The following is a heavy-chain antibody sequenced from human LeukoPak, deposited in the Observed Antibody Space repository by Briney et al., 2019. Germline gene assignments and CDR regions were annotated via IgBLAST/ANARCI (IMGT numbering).Heavy chain of an antibody. V-gene: IGHV3-21*01. CDR1: GFTFSSYS. CDR3: ARRGKITPGSSGSKSGYYFDY. D-gene: IGHD3-22*01. J-gene: IGHJ4*02. Sequence: GGSLRLSCAASGFTFSSYSMNWVRQAPGKGLEWVSSISSSSSYIYYADSVKGRFTISRDNAKNTLYLQMNSLRAEDTAVYYCARRGKITPGSSGSKSGYYFDYWGQGTLVTVSS. CDR2: ISSSSSYI.